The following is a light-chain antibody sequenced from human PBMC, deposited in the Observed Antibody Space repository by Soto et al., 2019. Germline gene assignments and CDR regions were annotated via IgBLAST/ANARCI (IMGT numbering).Light chain of an antibody. CDR1: QSVGSNY. CDR3: HQYASSPLT. Sequence: EIVLTQSPGTLSLSPGERATLSCRASQSVGSNYLAWYQQTPGQAPRLLIHGASTRATGIPDRFSGSGSGTDFTLTLSRLESEDSAVYYCHQYASSPLTFGQGKRLEI. J-gene: IGKJ5*01. CDR2: GAS. V-gene: IGKV3-20*01.